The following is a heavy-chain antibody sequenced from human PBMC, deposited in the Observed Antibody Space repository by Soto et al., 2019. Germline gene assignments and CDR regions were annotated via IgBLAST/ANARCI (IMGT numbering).Heavy chain of an antibody. V-gene: IGHV1-18*01. J-gene: IGHJ4*02. CDR3: ARVGGSGSYYTDSTFDY. CDR2: ISAYNGNT. Sequence: WASVKVSCKASGYTFTSYGISWVRQAPGQGLEWMGWISAYNGNTNYAQKLQGRVTMTTDTSTSTAYMELRSLRSDDTAVYYCARVGGSGSYYTDSTFDYWGQGTLVTVSS. D-gene: IGHD3-10*01. CDR1: GYTFTSYG.